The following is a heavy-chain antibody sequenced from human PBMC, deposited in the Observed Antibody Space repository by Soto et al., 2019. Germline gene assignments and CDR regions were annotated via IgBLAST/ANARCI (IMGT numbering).Heavy chain of an antibody. CDR3: AREGTRTVTDWYFDL. CDR1: GGSFSGYY. V-gene: IGHV4-34*01. D-gene: IGHD4-17*01. CDR2: INHSGST. J-gene: IGHJ2*01. Sequence: TSETLSLTCAVYGGSFSGYYWSWIRQPPGKGLEWIGEINHSGSTNYNPSLKSRVTISVDTSKNQFSLKLSSVTAADTAVYYCAREGTRTVTDWYFDLWGRGTLVTVSS.